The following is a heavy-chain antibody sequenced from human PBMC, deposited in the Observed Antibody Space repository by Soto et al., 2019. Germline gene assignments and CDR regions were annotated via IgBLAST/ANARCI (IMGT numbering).Heavy chain of an antibody. CDR1: GGTFSSYA. J-gene: IGHJ4*02. CDR3: ASDGRGSSGYVGY. Sequence: QVQLVQSGAEVKKPGSSVKVSCKASGGTFSSYAISWVRQAPGQGLEWMGGIIPIFGTANYAQKFQGRVTSTADDSTSIAYLELRSLRSEDTAVYYCASDGRGSSGYVGYWGQGTLVTVSS. CDR2: IIPIFGTA. D-gene: IGHD6-13*01. V-gene: IGHV1-69*12.